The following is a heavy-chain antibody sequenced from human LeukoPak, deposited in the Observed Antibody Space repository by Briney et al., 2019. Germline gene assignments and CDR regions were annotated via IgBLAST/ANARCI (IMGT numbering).Heavy chain of an antibody. J-gene: IGHJ3*02. D-gene: IGHD4-23*01. CDR2: VNPNDGST. Sequence: ASVKVSCKGFGYTFTNYYMHWVRQAPGQGPEWMGIVNPNDGSTTYAQKFQGRVTMTRDMSTNTVYMELSSLRSDDTAEYFCAIVSPMTTVARGQGAYDIWGQGTMVIVSA. CDR1: GYTFTNYY. V-gene: IGHV1-46*01. CDR3: AIVSPMTTVARGQGAYDI.